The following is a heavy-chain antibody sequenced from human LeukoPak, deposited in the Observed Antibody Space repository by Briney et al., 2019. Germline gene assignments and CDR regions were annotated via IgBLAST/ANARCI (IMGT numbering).Heavy chain of an antibody. CDR1: GFTFSSYG. CDR2: IWYDGSNK. Sequence: PGGSLRLSCAASGFTFSSYGMHWVRQAPGKGLEWVAVIWYDGSNKYYADSVKGRFTISRDNAKNSLYLQMNSLRDEDTAVYYCARDHDYGFDYWGQGILVTVSS. CDR3: ARDHDYGFDY. V-gene: IGHV3-33*01. D-gene: IGHD4/OR15-4a*01. J-gene: IGHJ4*02.